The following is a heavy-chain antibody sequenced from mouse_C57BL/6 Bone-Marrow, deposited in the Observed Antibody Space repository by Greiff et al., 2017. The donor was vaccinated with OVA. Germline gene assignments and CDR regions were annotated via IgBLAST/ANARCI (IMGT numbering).Heavy chain of an antibody. CDR1: GYTFTGYW. CDR2: ILPGSGST. D-gene: IGHD2-1*01. J-gene: IGHJ1*03. V-gene: IGHV1-9*01. CDR3: ERRGGNLYWYFDV. Sequence: LVEPGASVKLSCKATGYTFTGYWIEWVKQRPGHGLEWIGEILPGSGSTNYNEKFKGKATFTADTSSNTACMQPSRLTTEDSAIYYGERRGGNLYWYFDVWGTGTTVTVSS.